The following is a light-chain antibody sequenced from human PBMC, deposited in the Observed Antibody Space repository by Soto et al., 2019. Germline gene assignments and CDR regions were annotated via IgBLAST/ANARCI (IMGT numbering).Light chain of an antibody. V-gene: IGKV1-39*01. CDR3: QQSYSTGWS. J-gene: IGKJ1*01. Sequence: DIQMTQSPSSLSASVGDRVTITCRASQSISSSLNWYQQQPGKAPKLLIYAASGLQSGVPSRFSGSGSGTDFTLTISSLQPEDFATYYCQQSYSTGWSFGQGTNVEIK. CDR2: AAS. CDR1: QSISSS.